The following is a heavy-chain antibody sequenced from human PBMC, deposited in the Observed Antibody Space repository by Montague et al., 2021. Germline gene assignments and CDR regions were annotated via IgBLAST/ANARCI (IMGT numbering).Heavy chain of an antibody. CDR3: ARHFDRSGYRHFDI. CDR2: IYSSGNT. D-gene: IGHD3-22*01. V-gene: IGHV3-53*01. CDR1: GFTVSSNY. Sequence: SLRLSCAASGFTVSSNYMSWVRQAPGQGLEWVSLIYSSGNTNYADSVKDRFTISRDNSKNMVYLQVNSLRAEDTAVYFCARHFDRSGYRHFDIWGQGTMVTVSS. J-gene: IGHJ3*02.